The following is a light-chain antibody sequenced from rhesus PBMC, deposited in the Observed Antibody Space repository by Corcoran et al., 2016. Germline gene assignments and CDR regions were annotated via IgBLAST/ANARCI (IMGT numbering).Light chain of an antibody. CDR2: GAS. Sequence: QVILTQSPATLSLSPGERATLSCRASQSVSSSLAWYQQKPGPATRLLTYGASSRATGIPDRLSGRGSGTEFNLTISSLEPEDFAVYYCQKYSSSPYSFGQGTKVEIK. V-gene: IGKV3-53*01. CDR3: QKYSSSPYS. J-gene: IGKJ2*01. CDR1: QSVSSS.